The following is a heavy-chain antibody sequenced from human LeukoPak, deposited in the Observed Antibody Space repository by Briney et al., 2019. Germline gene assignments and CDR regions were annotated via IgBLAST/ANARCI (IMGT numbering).Heavy chain of an antibody. J-gene: IGHJ5*02. D-gene: IGHD3-3*01. CDR2: IIPIFGTA. CDR3: ARVSSTIEGGYDP. Sequence: SVKVSCKASGGTFSSYAISWVRQAPGQGLEWVGGIIPIFGTANYAQKFQGRVTITTDESTSTAYMELSSLRSEDTAVYYCARVSSTIEGGYDPWGQGTLVTVSS. V-gene: IGHV1-69*05. CDR1: GGTFSSYA.